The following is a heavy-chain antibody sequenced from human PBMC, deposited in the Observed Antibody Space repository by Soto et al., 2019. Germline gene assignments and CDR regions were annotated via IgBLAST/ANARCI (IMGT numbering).Heavy chain of an antibody. Sequence: EVQLVESGGGLVQPGGSLRLSCAASGFTFSSYSMNWVRQAPGKGLEWVSYISSSSSTIYYADSVKGRFTISRDNAKNSLYLQMNTLRDADTAVSYCARDQLHVGELSLGDYWGQGTLVTVSS. J-gene: IGHJ4*02. V-gene: IGHV3-48*02. CDR1: GFTFSSYS. CDR3: ARDQLHVGELSLGDY. CDR2: ISSSSSTI. D-gene: IGHD3-16*02.